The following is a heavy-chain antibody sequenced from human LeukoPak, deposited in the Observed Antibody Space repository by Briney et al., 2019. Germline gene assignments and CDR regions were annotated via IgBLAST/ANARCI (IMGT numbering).Heavy chain of an antibody. CDR2: INPNSGGT. Sequence: ASVKVSCKASGYTFTGYYMHWVRQAPGQGLEWMGRINPNSGGTNYAQKFQGRVTMTRGTSISTAYMELSRLRSDDTAVYYCARCRFEVVTELDYWGQGTLVTVSS. CDR3: ARCRFEVVTELDY. J-gene: IGHJ4*02. D-gene: IGHD2-21*02. CDR1: GYTFTGYY. V-gene: IGHV1-2*06.